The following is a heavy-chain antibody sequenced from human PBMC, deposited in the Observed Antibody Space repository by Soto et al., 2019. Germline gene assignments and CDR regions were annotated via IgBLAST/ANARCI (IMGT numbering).Heavy chain of an antibody. CDR1: GGTFSSYA. CDR2: IIPIFGTA. CDR3: ASAPYYYYDSSGYWDI. D-gene: IGHD3-22*01. Sequence: SVKVSCKASGGTFSSYAISWVRQAPGQGLEWMGGIIPIFGTANYAQKFQGRVTITADESTSTAYMELSSLRSEDTAVYYCASAPYYYYDSSGYWDIWGQGTMVTVSS. J-gene: IGHJ3*02. V-gene: IGHV1-69*13.